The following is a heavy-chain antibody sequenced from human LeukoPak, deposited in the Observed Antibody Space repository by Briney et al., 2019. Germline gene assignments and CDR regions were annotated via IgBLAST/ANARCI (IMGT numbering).Heavy chain of an antibody. D-gene: IGHD1-26*01. CDR1: GGSMSSYY. Sequence: PSETLSLTCTVSGGSMSSYYWSWIRQPPGKGLEWIGYIYYSGSTNYNPSLKSRVTISVDTSKSQFSLKLNSVTAEDTAVYHCARSGGFFDTWGQGTLVTVSS. V-gene: IGHV4-59*12. CDR2: IYYSGST. J-gene: IGHJ4*02. CDR3: ARSGGFFDT.